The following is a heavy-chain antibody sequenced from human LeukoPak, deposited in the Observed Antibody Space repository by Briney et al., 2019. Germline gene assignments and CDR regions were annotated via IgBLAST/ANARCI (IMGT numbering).Heavy chain of an antibody. D-gene: IGHD3-22*01. V-gene: IGHV1-2*02. J-gene: IGHJ4*02. Sequence: ASVKVSYKASRYTFTGYYMQWARQAPGQGLEWMGWINPNSGDTNYAQKFQGRVTMTRDTSIGTAYMELSRLRSDDTAAYYCARDSIVYDYDSSGYYYNYFDSWGQGSLVTVSS. CDR3: ARDSIVYDYDSSGYYYNYFDS. CDR1: RYTFTGYY. CDR2: INPNSGDT.